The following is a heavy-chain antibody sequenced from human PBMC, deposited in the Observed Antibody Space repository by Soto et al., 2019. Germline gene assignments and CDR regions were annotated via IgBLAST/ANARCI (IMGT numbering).Heavy chain of an antibody. Sequence: EVQLVESGGGLVQPGGSLRLSCAASGFSLSSYWMSWVRQAPGKGLEWVANMNQDGSESDYVGSVKGRFTFTRDNAKNSLYLHMTSLRDEDTAVYYCARLSTSAGRRDLACWGQGTLVTVSS. CDR3: ARLSTSAGRRDLAC. J-gene: IGHJ4*02. CDR2: MNQDGSES. CDR1: GFSLSSYW. V-gene: IGHV3-7*01.